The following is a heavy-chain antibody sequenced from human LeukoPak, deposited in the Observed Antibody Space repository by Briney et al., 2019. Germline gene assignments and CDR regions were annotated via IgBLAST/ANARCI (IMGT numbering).Heavy chain of an antibody. V-gene: IGHV5-10-1*01. J-gene: IGHJ4*02. CDR3: ARARVDTAMADFDY. CDR2: IDPIDSLT. CDR1: GYRFPSYW. Sequence: GESLKISCKASGYRFPSYWITWVRQMPGKGLEWMVGIDPIDSLTTYSPSFQGDVTISADMSIATVYLQWSSLKSWDTAMYYCARARVDTAMADFDYWGQGTLVTVSS. D-gene: IGHD5-18*01.